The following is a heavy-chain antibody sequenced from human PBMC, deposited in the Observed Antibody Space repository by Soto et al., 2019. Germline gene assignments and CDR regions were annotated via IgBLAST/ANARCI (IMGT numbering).Heavy chain of an antibody. J-gene: IGHJ6*02. CDR1: GCTFSIYA. Sequence: SVKVSCTASGCTFSIYAISWVRQAPGQGLEWMGGIIPIFGTANYAQKFQGRVTITADESTSTAYMELSSLRSEDTAVYYCARVRVAELRMYYYYGMDVWGQGTTVTVSS. CDR2: IIPIFGTA. CDR3: ARVRVAELRMYYYYGMDV. V-gene: IGHV1-69*13. D-gene: IGHD1-7*01.